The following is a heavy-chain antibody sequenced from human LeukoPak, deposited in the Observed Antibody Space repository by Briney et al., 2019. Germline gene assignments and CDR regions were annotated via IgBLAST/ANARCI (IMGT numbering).Heavy chain of an antibody. V-gene: IGHV1-69*05. D-gene: IGHD2-2*01. CDR3: ASVRGYCSSTSCYDTRYYYYYMDV. CDR1: GGTFSSYA. J-gene: IGHJ6*03. Sequence: SVKVSCKASGGTFSSYAISWVRQAPGQGLEWMGGIIPIFGTANYAQKFQGRVTITTDESTSTAYMELSSLRSEDTAVYYCASVRGYCSSTSCYDTRYYYYYMDVWGKGTTVTVSS. CDR2: IIPIFGTA.